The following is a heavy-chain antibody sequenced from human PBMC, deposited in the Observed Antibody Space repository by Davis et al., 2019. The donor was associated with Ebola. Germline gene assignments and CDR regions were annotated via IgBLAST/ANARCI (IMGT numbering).Heavy chain of an antibody. CDR3: AREIVVVVAATGYYYYGMDV. Sequence: AASVKVSCKASGYTFTGYYLHWVRQAPGQGLEWMGRINPLSGGTKYAQKFQGRVTMTRDTSISTAYMELSRLRSDDTAVYYCAREIVVVVAATGYYYYGMDVWGKGTTVTVSS. V-gene: IGHV1-2*06. CDR2: INPLSGGT. CDR1: GYTFTGYY. J-gene: IGHJ6*04. D-gene: IGHD2-15*01.